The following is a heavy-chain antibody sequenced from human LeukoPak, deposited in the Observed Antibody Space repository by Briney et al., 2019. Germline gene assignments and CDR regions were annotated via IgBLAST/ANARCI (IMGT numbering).Heavy chain of an antibody. V-gene: IGHV1-2*06. Sequence: ASVKVSCKASGYTFTGYYVHWVRQAPGQGLEWMGRINPNSGGTNYAQKFQGRVTMTTDTSISTTYMDLSSLISDDTAVYYCARDKSGSYSPPAYWGQGTLVTVSS. J-gene: IGHJ4*01. CDR2: INPNSGGT. D-gene: IGHD1-26*01. CDR1: GYTFTGYY. CDR3: ARDKSGSYSPPAY.